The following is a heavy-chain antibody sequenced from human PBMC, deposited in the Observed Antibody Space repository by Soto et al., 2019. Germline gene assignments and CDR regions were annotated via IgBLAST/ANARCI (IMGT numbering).Heavy chain of an antibody. D-gene: IGHD2-15*01. CDR1: GFTFSDYY. CDR3: AREGYCSGCSCYDNYYYYGMDV. J-gene: IGHJ6*02. Sequence: GGSLRLSCAASGFTFSDYYMSWIRQAPGKGLEWVSYISSSGSTIYYADSVKGRFTISRDNAKNSLYLQMNSLRAEDTAVYYCAREGYCSGCSCYDNYYYYGMDVWGQGTTVTVSS. CDR2: ISSSGSTI. V-gene: IGHV3-11*01.